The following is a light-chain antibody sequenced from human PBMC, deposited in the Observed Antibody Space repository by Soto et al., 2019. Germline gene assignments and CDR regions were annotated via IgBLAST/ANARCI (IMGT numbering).Light chain of an antibody. Sequence: DIRVTQSPPTLSASVGDRVTITCRASQTITTWMAWYQQKPGKAPKLLVYDASTLQSGVGTRFSGSGSGTEFTLIISGLQPEDSATYYCQEYTNTNNPWIFGQATKVVI. V-gene: IGKV1-5*01. J-gene: IGKJ1*01. CDR1: QTITTW. CDR2: DAS. CDR3: QEYTNTNNPWI.